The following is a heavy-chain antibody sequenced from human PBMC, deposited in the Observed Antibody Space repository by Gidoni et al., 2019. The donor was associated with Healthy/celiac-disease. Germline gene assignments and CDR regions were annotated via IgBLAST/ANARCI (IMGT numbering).Heavy chain of an antibody. V-gene: IGHV5-51*01. CDR2: IYPGASDT. J-gene: IGHJ4*02. D-gene: IGHD2-15*01. Sequence: ESRKISWKGSGYSCTSYGIGWVRQMPGKGLEWMGIIYPGASDTRYSPSFQGQVTISADHSISTAYLQWSSLKASDTAMYYCARQDLARGGPPVYWGQGTLVTVSS. CDR1: GYSCTSYG. CDR3: ARQDLARGGPPVY.